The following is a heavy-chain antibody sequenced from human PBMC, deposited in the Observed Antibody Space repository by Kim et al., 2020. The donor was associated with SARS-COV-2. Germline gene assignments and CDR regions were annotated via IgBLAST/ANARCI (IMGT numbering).Heavy chain of an antibody. J-gene: IGHJ4*02. D-gene: IGHD6-13*01. CDR2: ISYDGSNK. Sequence: GGSLRLSCAASGFTFSSYAMHWVRQAPGKGLEWVAVISYDGSNKYYADSVKGRFTISRDNSKNTLYLQMNSLRAEDTAVYYCARGSWGIAANRLDYWGQGTLVTVSS. CDR3: ARGSWGIAANRLDY. V-gene: IGHV3-30*04. CDR1: GFTFSSYA.